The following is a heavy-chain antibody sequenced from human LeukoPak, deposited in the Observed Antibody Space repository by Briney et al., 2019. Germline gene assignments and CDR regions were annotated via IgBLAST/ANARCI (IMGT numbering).Heavy chain of an antibody. Sequence: SETLSLTCTVSGGSISNYYWSWIRQPPGKGLEGIGCIYYSGSTNYNPSLKSRVTISVDTSKNQFSLKLSSVTAADTAVYYCARGLIAATGYNWFVPWGQGTLVTVSS. CDR2: IYYSGST. D-gene: IGHD6-13*01. CDR3: ARGLIAATGYNWFVP. J-gene: IGHJ5*02. V-gene: IGHV4-59*01. CDR1: GGSISNYY.